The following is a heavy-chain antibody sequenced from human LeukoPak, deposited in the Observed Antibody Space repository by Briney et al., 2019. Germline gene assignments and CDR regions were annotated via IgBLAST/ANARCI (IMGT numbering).Heavy chain of an antibody. V-gene: IGHV4-39*01. D-gene: IGHD3-22*01. CDR2: VIHSGTT. CDR3: ARHDYDSSGHRRDYYFDY. CDR1: GGSITGGTYY. J-gene: IGHJ4*02. Sequence: SETLSLTCTVSGGSITGGTYYWGWIRQPPGKGLEWIVSVIHSGTTYYNPPLRSRVIVSMDTSKKQFSLRLSSVTAADTAVYYCARHDYDSSGHRRDYYFDYWSQGTLVTVSS.